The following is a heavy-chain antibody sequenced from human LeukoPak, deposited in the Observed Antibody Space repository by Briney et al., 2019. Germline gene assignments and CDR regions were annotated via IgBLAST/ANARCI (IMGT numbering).Heavy chain of an antibody. D-gene: IGHD3-10*01. CDR3: ARGSRVRPVDY. CDR2: INRSGST. Sequence: TASETLSLTGAVYGGSFSGYYWSWIRQPPGKGLGWIGEINRSGSTNYNPSLKSRVTISVDTSTNQFSLIVHSVTAADTGIYYCARGSRVRPVDYWGQGTLVTVSS. J-gene: IGHJ4*02. V-gene: IGHV4-34*01. CDR1: GGSFSGYY.